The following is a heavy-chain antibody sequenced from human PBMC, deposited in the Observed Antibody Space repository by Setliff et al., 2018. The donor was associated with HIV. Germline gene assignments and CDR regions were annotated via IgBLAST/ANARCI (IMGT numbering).Heavy chain of an antibody. D-gene: IGHD2-21*02. CDR2: IHYTGNT. Sequence: PSETLSLTCTVSGASIRTTTYYWGWIRQPPGKGLEWIGSIHYTGNTYNTPSLKSRLTISLDASKNQISLKLTSVTAADTAIYFCAREGDGIDYWGQGILVTVSS. J-gene: IGHJ4*02. V-gene: IGHV4-39*02. CDR3: AREGDGIDY. CDR1: GASIRTTTYY.